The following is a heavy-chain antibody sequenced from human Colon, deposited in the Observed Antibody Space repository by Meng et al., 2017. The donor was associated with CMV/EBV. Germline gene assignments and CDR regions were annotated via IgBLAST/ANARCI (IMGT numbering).Heavy chain of an antibody. J-gene: IGHJ3*02. D-gene: IGHD2-21*01. Sequence: GPTSSHNYFGSWVRQHPEKGLEWIAYIQHTGSAFYNPSLQSRSSISIDTSRNQFSLKLSSVTAADTAVYYCAREVIEPTTSDGLDIWGQGTMVTVSS. CDR2: IQHTGSA. CDR3: AREVIEPTTSDGLDI. V-gene: IGHV4-31*02. CDR1: GPTSSHNYF.